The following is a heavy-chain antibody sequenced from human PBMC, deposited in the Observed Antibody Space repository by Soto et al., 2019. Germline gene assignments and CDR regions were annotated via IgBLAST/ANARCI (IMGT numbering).Heavy chain of an antibody. D-gene: IGHD1-1*01. V-gene: IGHV3-21*01. CDR1: GFTFSSYS. CDR3: ARDNESRWFDI. J-gene: IGHJ3*02. Sequence: EVQLVESGGGLVKPGGSLRLSCAASGFTFSSYSMNWVRQAPGKGLEWVSSISSSSSYIYYADSVKGRFTISRYNAKNSLYLQMNSLRAEDTAVYYCARDNESRWFDIWGQGTMVTVSS. CDR2: ISSSSSYI.